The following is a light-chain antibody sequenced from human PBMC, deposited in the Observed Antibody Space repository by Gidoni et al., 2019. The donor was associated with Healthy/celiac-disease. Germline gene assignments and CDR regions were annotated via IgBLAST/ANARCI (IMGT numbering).Light chain of an antibody. V-gene: IGLV1-40*01. Sequence: QSVLTQPPSVSGAPGQRVTISCTGSSSNIGAGYDVHWYQQLPGTAPKLLIYGNSNRPSGVPDRFSGSKSGTSASLAITGRQAEDEADYYCQSYDSSLSGHYVFGTGTKVTVL. CDR1: SSNIGAGYD. CDR3: QSYDSSLSGHYV. J-gene: IGLJ1*01. CDR2: GNS.